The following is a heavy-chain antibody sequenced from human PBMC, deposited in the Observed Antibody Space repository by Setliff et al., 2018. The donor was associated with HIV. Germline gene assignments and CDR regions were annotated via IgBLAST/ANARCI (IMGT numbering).Heavy chain of an antibody. J-gene: IGHJ4*02. Sequence: SVKVSCKASGYTFTSYYIHWVRQAPGQGLEWMGGIIPILGPANYAQKFQGRVTITAGEYTTTSYMELRNLRSEDTAIYYCARGLGNFVPDLIGYFDYWGQGTLVTVSS. V-gene: IGHV1-69*13. CDR2: IIPILGPA. D-gene: IGHD3-3*02. CDR1: GYTFTSYY. CDR3: ARGLGNFVPDLIGYFDY.